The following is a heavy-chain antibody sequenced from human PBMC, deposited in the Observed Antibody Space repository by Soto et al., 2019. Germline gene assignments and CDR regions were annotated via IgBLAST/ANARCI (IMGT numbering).Heavy chain of an antibody. CDR3: ARDGDPGYSFWSGPLGGGRFDP. J-gene: IGHJ5*02. CDR1: GATFGNTA. CDR2: IVPLFGTA. V-gene: IGHV1-69*12. D-gene: IGHD3-3*01. Sequence: QVQLVQSVAEVKEPRSSVNVSCKTSGATFGNTAVTWVRQAPGQGLEWIGGIVPLFGTANYAQKFRGRVTITADESTSTAYMELSSLRTDDTAVYYCARDGDPGYSFWSGPLGGGRFDPWGQGTLVTVSS.